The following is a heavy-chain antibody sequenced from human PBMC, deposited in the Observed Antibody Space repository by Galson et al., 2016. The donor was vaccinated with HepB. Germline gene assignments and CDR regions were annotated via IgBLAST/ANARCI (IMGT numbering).Heavy chain of an antibody. CDR1: GFSLTASGVG. CDR3: PQKKGSARRVRGFDF. CDR2: IYWDDDK. Sequence: ALVKPTQTLTLTCSFSGFSLTASGVGVGWIRQPPGKALEWLALIYWDDDKRYSPSLKSRLTITKDTSKNQVVLTMTNVDPLDTATYYCPQKKGSARRVRGFDFWGQGTLVTVSS. V-gene: IGHV2-5*02. J-gene: IGHJ4*02. D-gene: IGHD6-6*01.